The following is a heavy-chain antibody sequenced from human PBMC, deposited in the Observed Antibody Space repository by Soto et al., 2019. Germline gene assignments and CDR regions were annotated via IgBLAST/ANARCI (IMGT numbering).Heavy chain of an antibody. Sequence: KGLEWVSYISSSSSTIYYADSVKGRFTISRDNAKNSLYLQMNSLRDEDTAVYYCARDGVAETSGMDVWGQGPTATVSS. CDR3: ARDGVAETSGMDV. CDR2: ISSSSSTI. V-gene: IGHV3-48*02. J-gene: IGHJ6*02. D-gene: IGHD2-15*01.